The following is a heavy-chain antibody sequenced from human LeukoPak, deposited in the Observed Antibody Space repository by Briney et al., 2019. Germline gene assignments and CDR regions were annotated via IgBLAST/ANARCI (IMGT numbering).Heavy chain of an antibody. CDR3: AAFPIVAHDAFDI. CDR1: GFTFSSYE. Sequence: PGGSLRLSCVASGFTFSSYEMNWVRQAPGKGLEWVSYISSSGSTIYYADSVKGRFTISRDNAKNSLYLQMSSLRAEDTAVYYCAAFPIVAHDAFDIWGQGTMVTVSS. CDR2: ISSSGSTI. V-gene: IGHV3-48*03. J-gene: IGHJ3*02. D-gene: IGHD3-22*01.